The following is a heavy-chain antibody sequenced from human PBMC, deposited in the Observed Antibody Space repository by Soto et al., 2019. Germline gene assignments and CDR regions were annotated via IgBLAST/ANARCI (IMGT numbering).Heavy chain of an antibody. CDR2: IYYIGST. Sequence: SETLSLTCTVSAGSVSSGDYYWNWIRQPPGRGLEWIGYIYYIGSTNYNPSLKSRVTMSVDTSKNQFSLKLSSVTAADTAVYYCAGYSSRMNDAFDIWGQGTMVTVSS. CDR3: AGYSSRMNDAFDI. CDR1: AGSVSSGDYY. D-gene: IGHD6-13*01. J-gene: IGHJ3*02. V-gene: IGHV4-61*08.